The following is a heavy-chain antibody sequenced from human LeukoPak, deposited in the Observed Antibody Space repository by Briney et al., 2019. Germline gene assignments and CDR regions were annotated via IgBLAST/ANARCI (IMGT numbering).Heavy chain of an antibody. J-gene: IGHJ3*02. D-gene: IGHD3-10*01. V-gene: IGHV3-48*01. CDR2: ISSSSTTI. CDR3: ARGGLSSQLLWFGELPAKAFDI. CDR1: GFTFSSYS. Sequence: QPGGSLRLSCAASGFTFSSYSMMWVRQAPGKGLEWVSYISSSSTTIHYADSVKGRFTISRDNAKNSVYLQMNSLRAEDTAVYYCARGGLSSQLLWFGELPAKAFDIWGQGTMVTVSS.